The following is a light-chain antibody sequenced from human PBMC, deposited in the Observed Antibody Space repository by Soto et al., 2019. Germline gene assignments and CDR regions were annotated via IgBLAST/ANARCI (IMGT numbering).Light chain of an antibody. V-gene: IGKV1-12*01. CDR1: QGVSTW. CDR3: QQPASFPMT. J-gene: IGKJ5*01. CDR2: TAS. Sequence: DIQMTQSPSSVSASVGDRVTITCRASQGVSTWLAWYQQKPGKAPNLLIYTASSLQRGVPSRFSDSGSGTDFTLNINGLQPEDFATYYCQQPASFPMTIGQGTRLEIK.